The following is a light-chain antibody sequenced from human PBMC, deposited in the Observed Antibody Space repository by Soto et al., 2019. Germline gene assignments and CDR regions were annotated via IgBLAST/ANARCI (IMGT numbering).Light chain of an antibody. CDR1: QTVSRNY. Sequence: EIVLTQSPGTLSLSPGEGTTLSCRASQTVSRNYLAWYQQGPGQAPRLLIYAASSRATGIPDRFSGSGSGTDFTLTISRLEPEDFAVFYCQQYAASPITFGQGTRLEIK. CDR2: AAS. V-gene: IGKV3-20*01. CDR3: QQYAASPIT. J-gene: IGKJ5*01.